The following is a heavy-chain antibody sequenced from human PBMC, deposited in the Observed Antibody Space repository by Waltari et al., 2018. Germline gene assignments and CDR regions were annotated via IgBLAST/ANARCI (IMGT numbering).Heavy chain of an antibody. J-gene: IGHJ4*02. Sequence: EVQLVDSGGGLVQPGGSLRLSCAASGFTFSSYAMSWVRQAPGKGPEWVSTCSDRGGSTYYSDSVKGRFTISRDNFKITLYLQMNSLRAEDTAVYYCAKALPRRDGYNPPFDYWGQGTLVTVSS. D-gene: IGHD5-12*01. V-gene: IGHV3-23*04. CDR3: AKALPRRDGYNPPFDY. CDR2: CSDRGGST. CDR1: GFTFSSYA.